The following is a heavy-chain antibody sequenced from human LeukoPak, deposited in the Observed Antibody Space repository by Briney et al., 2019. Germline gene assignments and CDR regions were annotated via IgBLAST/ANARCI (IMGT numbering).Heavy chain of an antibody. J-gene: IGHJ4*02. D-gene: IGHD2-2*01. V-gene: IGHV3-11*01. Sequence: GGSLRLSCEASGFTFRDYYMSWIRQAPGKGLEWVSYISSSGSTIDYADSVKGRFTISRDNAKNSLYLQMNSLRAEDTAVYYCARSIPAGNRRWGQGTLVTVSS. CDR1: GFTFRDYY. CDR3: ARSIPAGNRR. CDR2: ISSSGSTI.